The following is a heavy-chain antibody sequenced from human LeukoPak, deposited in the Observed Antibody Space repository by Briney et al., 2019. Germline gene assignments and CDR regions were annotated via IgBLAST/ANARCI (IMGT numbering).Heavy chain of an antibody. CDR3: ARAPATTRAFDS. Sequence: SETLSLTCDVSNFSISSGYYWGWIRQSPGKGLEWIGSVYHSGSTSYNPSLKSRVTISVARSKNQFSLKVSPVTAADTAVFYCARAPATTRAFDSWGQGALVTVSS. V-gene: IGHV4-38-2*01. D-gene: IGHD1-26*01. CDR1: NFSISSGYY. J-gene: IGHJ5*01. CDR2: VYHSGST.